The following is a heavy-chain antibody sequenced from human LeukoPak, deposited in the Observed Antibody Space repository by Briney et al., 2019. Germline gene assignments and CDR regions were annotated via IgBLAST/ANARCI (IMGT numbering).Heavy chain of an antibody. CDR2: ISSSGSTI. CDR1: GFTFSDYY. D-gene: IGHD3-22*01. V-gene: IGHV3-11*01. Sequence: PGGSLRLSCAASGFTFSDYYMSWIRQAPGKGLEWVSYISSSGSTIYYADSVKGRFTISRDNAKNSLYLQMNSLRAEDTAVYYCARESAPYYYDSSGYYFSYWGQGTLVTVSS. J-gene: IGHJ4*02. CDR3: ARESAPYYYDSSGYYFSY.